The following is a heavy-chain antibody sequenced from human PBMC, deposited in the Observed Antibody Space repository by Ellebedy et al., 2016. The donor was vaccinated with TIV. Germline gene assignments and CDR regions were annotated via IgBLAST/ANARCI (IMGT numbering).Heavy chain of an antibody. Sequence: GESLKISXAASGFTFSNAWMSWVRQAPGMGLEWVGRIKSKTDGGTTDYAAPVKGRFTISRDDSKNTLYLQMNSLKTEDTAVYYCTGMTMVRGVLKLLHWQFDPWGQGALVTVSS. D-gene: IGHD3-10*01. CDR1: GFTFSNAW. CDR3: TGMTMVRGVLKLLHWQFDP. CDR2: IKSKTDGGTT. V-gene: IGHV3-15*01. J-gene: IGHJ5*02.